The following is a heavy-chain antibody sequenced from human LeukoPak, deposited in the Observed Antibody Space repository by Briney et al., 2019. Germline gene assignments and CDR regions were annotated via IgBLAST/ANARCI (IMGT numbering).Heavy chain of an antibody. V-gene: IGHV4-39*07. Sequence: SETLSLTCTVSGGSISSSSYYWGWIRQPPGKGLEWIGSIYYSGSTYYNPSLKSRVTISVDTSKNQFSLKLSSVTAADTAVYYCARGQSGFLEWLLSDGSWFDPWGQGTLVTVSS. CDR3: ARGQSGFLEWLLSDGSWFDP. D-gene: IGHD3-3*01. CDR2: IYYSGST. CDR1: GGSISSSSYY. J-gene: IGHJ5*02.